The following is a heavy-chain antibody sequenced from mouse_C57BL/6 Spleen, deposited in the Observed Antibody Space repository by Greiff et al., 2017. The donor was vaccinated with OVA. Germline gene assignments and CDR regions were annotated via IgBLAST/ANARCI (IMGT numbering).Heavy chain of an antibody. Sequence: EVQLVESGGGLVKPGGSLKLSCAASGFTFSSYAMSWVRQTPEKRLEWVATISDGGSYTYYPDNVKGRFTISRDNAKNNLYLQMSHLKSEDTAVYYCARDLYGSSYWYFDVWGTGTTVTVSS. J-gene: IGHJ1*03. V-gene: IGHV5-4*01. CDR1: GFTFSSYA. CDR3: ARDLYGSSYWYFDV. D-gene: IGHD1-1*01. CDR2: ISDGGSYT.